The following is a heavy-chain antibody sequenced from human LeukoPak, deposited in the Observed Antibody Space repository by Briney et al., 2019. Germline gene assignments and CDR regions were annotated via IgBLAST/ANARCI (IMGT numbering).Heavy chain of an antibody. D-gene: IGHD5-18*01. CDR3: ASVGGGYSYGYRY. J-gene: IGHJ4*02. CDR1: GGTFGSYA. Sequence: ASVKVSCKASGGTFGSYAISWVRQAPGQGLEWMGGIIPIFGTANYAQKFQGRVTITTDGSTSTAYMELSSLRSEDTAVYYCASVGGGYSYGYRYWGQGTLVTVSS. V-gene: IGHV1-69*05. CDR2: IIPIFGTA.